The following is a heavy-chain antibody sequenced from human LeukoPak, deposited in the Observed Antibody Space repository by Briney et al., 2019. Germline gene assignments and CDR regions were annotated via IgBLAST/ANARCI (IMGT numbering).Heavy chain of an antibody. Sequence: ASVKVSCKASGYSFPSYGINWVRQAPGQGLEWMRWISAYNGNTNYAQNLQGRVTMTTDTSTSTADMELRSLRSDDTAVYYCVRESGGYYGGAFDYWGQGTLVTVSS. CDR1: GYSFPSYG. CDR3: VRESGGYYGGAFDY. V-gene: IGHV1-18*01. J-gene: IGHJ4*02. D-gene: IGHD3-22*01. CDR2: ISAYNGNT.